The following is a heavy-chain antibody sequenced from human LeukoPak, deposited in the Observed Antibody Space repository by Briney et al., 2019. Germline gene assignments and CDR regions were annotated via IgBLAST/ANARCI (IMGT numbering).Heavy chain of an antibody. V-gene: IGHV3-33*01. CDR3: ARDWRTMIGYYFDY. CDR1: GFTFSSYG. Sequence: GGSLRLSCAASGFTFSSYGMHWVRQAPGKGLEWVAVIWYDGSNKYYADSVKGRFTISRDNSKNTLYLQMNSLRAEDTAVYYCARDWRTMIGYYFDYWGQGTLVTVSS. J-gene: IGHJ4*02. CDR2: IWYDGSNK. D-gene: IGHD3-22*01.